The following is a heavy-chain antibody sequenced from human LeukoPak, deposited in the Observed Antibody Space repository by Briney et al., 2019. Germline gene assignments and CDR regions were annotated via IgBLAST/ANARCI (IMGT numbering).Heavy chain of an antibody. CDR2: ISSSSSTI. CDR1: GFTFSSYS. Sequence: GGSLRLSCAASGFTFSSYSMLWVRQAPGKGLEWVSYISSSSSTIYYADSVKGRFTISRDNAKNSLYLQMNTLRAEETAVYYCARGQYDYGHPPRMDVWGKGTTVTISS. D-gene: IGHD4/OR15-4a*01. CDR3: ARGQYDYGHPPRMDV. V-gene: IGHV3-48*01. J-gene: IGHJ6*04.